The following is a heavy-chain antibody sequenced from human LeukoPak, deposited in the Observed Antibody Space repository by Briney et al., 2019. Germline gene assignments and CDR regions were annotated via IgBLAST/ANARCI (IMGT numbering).Heavy chain of an antibody. CDR1: GFTSCRDE. D-gene: IGHD3-16*01. J-gene: IGHJ3*02. V-gene: IGHV3-48*03. CDR3: GASRDYVCAFDI. Sequence: PGGSLRLSSAASGFTSCRDELNSVGQAPGKGLEWISYISSSSTIIKYADSVRGRFTISRDDAREALYLQMSSLRAEDTAIYYCGASRDYVCAFDIWGQGTLVTVSS. CDR2: ISSSSTII.